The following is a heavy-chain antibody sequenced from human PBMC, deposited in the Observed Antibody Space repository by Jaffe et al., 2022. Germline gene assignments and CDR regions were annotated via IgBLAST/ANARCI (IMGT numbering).Heavy chain of an antibody. CDR1: GGSISSGSYY. D-gene: IGHD3-16*02. V-gene: IGHV4-61*02. CDR3: ARLGWWGLSTYYFDY. CDR2: IYTSGST. Sequence: QVQLQESGPGLVKPSQTLSLTCTVSGGSISSGSYYWSWIRQPAGKGLEWIGRIYTSGSTNYNPSLKSRVTISVDTSKNQFSLKLSSVTAADTAVYYCARLGWWGLSTYYFDYWGQGTLVTVSS. J-gene: IGHJ4*02.